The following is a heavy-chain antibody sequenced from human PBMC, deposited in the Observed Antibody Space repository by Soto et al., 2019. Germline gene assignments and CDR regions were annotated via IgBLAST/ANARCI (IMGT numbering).Heavy chain of an antibody. J-gene: IGHJ4*02. V-gene: IGHV1-8*01. CDR2: MNPNSVYS. CDR1: GYTFTSYD. Sequence: QLRLVQPGAEVKKPGASVRVSCKTPGYTFTSYDINWVRQATGQGLEWMDWMNPNSVYSGHTQKFQGRVTMTRDTSIRTAYMELSSLRSEDTAVYYCARPDGDLDYWGQGTLVTVSS. D-gene: IGHD4-17*01. CDR3: ARPDGDLDY.